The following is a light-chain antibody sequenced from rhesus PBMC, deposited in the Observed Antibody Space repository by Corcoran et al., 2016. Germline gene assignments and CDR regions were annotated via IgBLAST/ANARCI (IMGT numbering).Light chain of an antibody. CDR1: DNVNNH. CDR3: QQYNDFPLS. CDR2: KAS. V-gene: IGKV1-74*01. J-gene: IGKJ4*01. Sequence: DIQMTQSPSSLSASVGDRVPFTCRASDNVNNHLHWHQQKPGKAPKILTNKASNLQSGVPSRFSGSGSGREFTLTISSMQPEDFATYYCQQYNDFPLSFGGGSKVEIK.